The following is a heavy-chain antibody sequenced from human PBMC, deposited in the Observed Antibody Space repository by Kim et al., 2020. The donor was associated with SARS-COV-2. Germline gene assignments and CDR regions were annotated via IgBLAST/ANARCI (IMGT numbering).Heavy chain of an antibody. Sequence: GGSLRLSCAASWFTFSGSTMFWVRQASGKGLEWVGRIRSRATSYATTYAESVKGRFTFSRDDSKNTAYLQMTSLKIEDTAVYYCTRPAVAGDPFEYWGQG. D-gene: IGHD6-19*01. CDR1: WFTFSGST. CDR3: TRPAVAGDPFEY. CDR2: IRSRATSYAT. V-gene: IGHV3-73*01. J-gene: IGHJ4*02.